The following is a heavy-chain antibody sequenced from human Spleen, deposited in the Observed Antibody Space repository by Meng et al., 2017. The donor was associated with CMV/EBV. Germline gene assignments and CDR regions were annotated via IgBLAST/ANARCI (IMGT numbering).Heavy chain of an antibody. CDR3: ARDQARAGGMDV. Sequence: GSLRLSCPVSGGSITNQYWSWIRQTPGKGXXWIGYIYYSGSTNYNPPLKSRVTISVDTSKNQFSLXLSSVTXADTAVYYCARDQARAGGMDVWGQGTTVTVSS. V-gene: IGHV4-59*11. CDR1: GGSITNQY. J-gene: IGHJ6*02. D-gene: IGHD3-10*01. CDR2: IYYSGST.